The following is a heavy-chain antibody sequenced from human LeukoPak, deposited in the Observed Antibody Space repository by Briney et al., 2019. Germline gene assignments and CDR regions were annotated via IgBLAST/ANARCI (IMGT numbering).Heavy chain of an antibody. D-gene: IGHD1-20*01. J-gene: IGHJ6*02. CDR1: GFTFSSYA. CDR3: ARSPVPYNWNYAYGMDV. Sequence: GGSLRLSCAASGFTFSSYAMHWVRQAPGKGLEWVAVISYDGSNKYYADSVKGRFTISRDNSKNTLYLQMNSLRAEDTAAYYCARSPVPYNWNYAYGMDVWGQGTTVTVSS. V-gene: IGHV3-30*04. CDR2: ISYDGSNK.